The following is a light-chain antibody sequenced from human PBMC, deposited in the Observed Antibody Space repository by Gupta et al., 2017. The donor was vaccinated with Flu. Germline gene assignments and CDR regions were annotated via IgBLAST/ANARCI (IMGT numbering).Light chain of an antibody. CDR3: AAWDDSPNGWV. V-gene: IGLV1-44*01. J-gene: IGLJ3*02. CDR2: SNN. CDR1: SSTLGSDT. Sequence: QSVLTPPPSASGTPGQRVTITCSGSSSTLGSDTVAWYQHLPGTAPKLLIYSNNQRPSGVPDRFSGTKCGTSASLAKSGLQTEDEADYYCAAWDDSPNGWVFGGGTKLTVL.